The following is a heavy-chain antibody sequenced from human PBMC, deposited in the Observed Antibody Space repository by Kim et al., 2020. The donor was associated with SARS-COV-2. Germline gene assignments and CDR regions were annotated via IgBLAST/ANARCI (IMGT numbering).Heavy chain of an antibody. Sequence: TNYAQKLQGRVTMTTDTSTSTAYMELRSLRSDDTAVYYCARWTSTARGDYWGQGTLVTVSS. CDR3: ARWTSTARGDY. V-gene: IGHV1-18*01. J-gene: IGHJ4*02. CDR2: T. D-gene: IGHD4-17*01.